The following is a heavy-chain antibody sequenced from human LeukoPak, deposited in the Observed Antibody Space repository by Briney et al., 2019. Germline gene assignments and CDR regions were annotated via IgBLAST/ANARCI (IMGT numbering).Heavy chain of an antibody. V-gene: IGHV3-15*01. Sequence: PGGSLRLSCAASGFTFSNAWMSWVRQAPGKGLEWVGRIKSKTDGGTTDYAAPVKGRFPISRDDSKNTLYLQMNSLKTEDTAVYYCTTRDYYDSSGPIDYWGQGTLVTVSS. J-gene: IGHJ4*02. D-gene: IGHD3-22*01. CDR3: TTRDYYDSSGPIDY. CDR1: GFTFSNAW. CDR2: IKSKTDGGTT.